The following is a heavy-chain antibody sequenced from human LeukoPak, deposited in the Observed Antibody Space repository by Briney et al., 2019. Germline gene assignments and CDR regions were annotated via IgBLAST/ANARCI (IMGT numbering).Heavy chain of an antibody. CDR3: ARTIFGVTHGFDI. J-gene: IGHJ3*02. CDR1: GFTFSSYS. D-gene: IGHD3-3*01. V-gene: IGHV3-21*04. CDR2: ISSSSSYI. Sequence: GGSLRLSCAASGFTFSSYSMNWVRQAPGKGLEWVSSISSSSSYIYYADSVKGRFTISRDNAKNSLYLQMNSLRAEDTAVYYCARTIFGVTHGFDIWGQGTMVTVSS.